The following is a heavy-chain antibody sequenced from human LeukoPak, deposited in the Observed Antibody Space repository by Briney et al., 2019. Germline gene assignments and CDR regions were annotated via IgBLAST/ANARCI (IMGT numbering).Heavy chain of an antibody. D-gene: IGHD6-13*01. CDR1: GLSFSSYA. J-gene: IGHJ4*02. V-gene: IGHV3-23*01. CDR3: AKSLSSSWYWFDY. CDR2: ISGSGGST. Sequence: GGSLRLSCAASGLSFSSYAMSWVRQAPGKGLEWVSHISGSGGSTYYADSVKGRFTISRDNSKNTLYLQMNSLRAEDTAVYYCAKSLSSSWYWFDYWGQGTLVTVSS.